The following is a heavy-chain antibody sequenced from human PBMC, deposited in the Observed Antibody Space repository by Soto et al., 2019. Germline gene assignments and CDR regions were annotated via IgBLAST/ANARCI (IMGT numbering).Heavy chain of an antibody. V-gene: IGHV3-23*01. CDR1: GFTFSSYA. CDR2: ISGSGGGT. J-gene: IGHJ4*02. Sequence: PGGSLRLSCAASGFTFSSYAMSWIRQAPGKGLEWVSAISGSGGGTYYVDSVKGRFTISGDNSKNTLYLQMNSLRAEDSALYYCAKDHESDYWGQGTLVTVSS. CDR3: AKDHESDY.